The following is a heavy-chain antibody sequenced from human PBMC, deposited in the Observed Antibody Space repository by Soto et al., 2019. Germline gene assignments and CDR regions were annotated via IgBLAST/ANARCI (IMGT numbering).Heavy chain of an antibody. Sequence: EVQLVESGGGLIQPGGSLRLSCAASGFTVSSNYMSWVRQAPGKGLEWVSVIYSGGSTYYADSVKGRFTISRDNSKTTLYLQMNSLRAEDPAVYYCARDRVESGYPEYFQHWGQGTLVTVSS. D-gene: IGHD3-22*01. V-gene: IGHV3-53*01. CDR2: IYSGGST. J-gene: IGHJ1*01. CDR1: GFTVSSNY. CDR3: ARDRVESGYPEYFQH.